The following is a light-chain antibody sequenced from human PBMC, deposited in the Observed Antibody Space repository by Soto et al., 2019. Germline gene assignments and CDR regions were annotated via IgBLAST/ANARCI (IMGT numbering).Light chain of an antibody. CDR1: QSLLHSNGYNY. Sequence: DIVMTQSPLFLSDTAGEPASISCRSSQSLLHSNGYNYLDWYLQKPGQSPQLLIYAGYNRAFGFPHSIRGSGSATDFTLKISRVEAEDVGTYYCMQAVQNPRTFGPGNKLEIK. J-gene: IGKJ2*01. V-gene: IGKV2-28*01. CDR2: AGY. CDR3: MQAVQNPRT.